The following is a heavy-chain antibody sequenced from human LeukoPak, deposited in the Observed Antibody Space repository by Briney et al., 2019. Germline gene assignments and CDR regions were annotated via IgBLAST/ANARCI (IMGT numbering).Heavy chain of an antibody. Sequence: GGSLRLSCAASGFTFSNAWMSWVRQAPGKGLEWVGRIKSKTDGGTTDCAAPVKGRFTISRDDSKNTLYLQMNSLKTEDTAVYYCTTDYNDGDYFDYWGQGTLVTVSS. J-gene: IGHJ4*02. CDR1: GFTFSNAW. D-gene: IGHD3-10*01. CDR2: IKSKTDGGTT. CDR3: TTDYNDGDYFDY. V-gene: IGHV3-15*01.